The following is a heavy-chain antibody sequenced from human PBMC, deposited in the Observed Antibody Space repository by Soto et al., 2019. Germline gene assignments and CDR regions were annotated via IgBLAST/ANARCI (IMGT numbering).Heavy chain of an antibody. CDR2: ISSDGSDT. CDR1: GFILNGFG. J-gene: IGHJ3*02. V-gene: IGHV3-30*18. D-gene: IGHD6-19*01. CDR3: AKGHVAVSHSTFHI. Sequence: QVQVVESGGGVVQPGGSLRLSCGAPGFILNGFGVHWVRQAPGKGPEWVGAISSDGSDTSYGDSVRGRFVVSRDNSKDTVFLQMNSLRGDDTAVYYCAKGHVAVSHSTFHIWGQGTVVTVSS.